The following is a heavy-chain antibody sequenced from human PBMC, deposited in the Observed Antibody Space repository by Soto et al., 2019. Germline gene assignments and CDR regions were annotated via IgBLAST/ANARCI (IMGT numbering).Heavy chain of an antibody. J-gene: IGHJ4*02. CDR2: IGGTGNTT. CDR3: ARIRQLLFVS. Sequence: VQPGGSLRLSCAASGFPFRVYAMSWFRQAPGGGLEWVSAIGGTGNTTYYADSVKGRFTIARDNSRDTLYLQMTSLRVEDTAVYYCARIRQLLFVSWGQGTLVSVSS. D-gene: IGHD2-2*01. V-gene: IGHV3-23*01. CDR1: GFPFRVYA.